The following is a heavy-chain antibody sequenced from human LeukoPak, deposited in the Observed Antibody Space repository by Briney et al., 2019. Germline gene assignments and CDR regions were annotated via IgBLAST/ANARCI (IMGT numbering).Heavy chain of an antibody. CDR2: IKQDGSEK. CDR1: GFTFSSYW. D-gene: IGHD3-10*01. V-gene: IGHV3-7*01. J-gene: IGHJ5*02. Sequence: GRSLRLSCAASGFTFSSYWMSWVRQARGKGLESLANIKQDGSEKYYVDSLKGRFNISRDNAKNSLYPQMNSLRAEDTDVYYCARDKGPGSYYGDYWFDPWGQGTLVTVSS. CDR3: ARDKGPGSYYGDYWFDP.